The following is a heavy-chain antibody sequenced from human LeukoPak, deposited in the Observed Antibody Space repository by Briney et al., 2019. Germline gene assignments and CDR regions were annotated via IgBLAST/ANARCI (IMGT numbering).Heavy chain of an antibody. CDR1: GFTFSSYG. J-gene: IGHJ6*02. D-gene: IGHD1-14*01. V-gene: IGHV3-30*18. CDR3: AKAETGYGMDV. Sequence: GGSLRLSCAASGFTFSSYGMHWVRQAPGKGLEWVAVISYDGSNKYYADSVKGRFTISRDNSKNALYLQMNSLRAEDTAVYYCAKAETGYGMDVWGQGTTVTVSS. CDR2: ISYDGSNK.